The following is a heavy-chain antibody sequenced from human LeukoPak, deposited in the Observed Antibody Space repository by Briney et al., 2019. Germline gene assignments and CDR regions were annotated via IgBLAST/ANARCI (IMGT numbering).Heavy chain of an antibody. Sequence: PSETLSLTCTVSGGSISSYYWSWIRQPPGKGLEWIGYIYYSGSTNYNPSLKSRVTISVDTSKNQFSLKLSSVTAADTAVYYCARHLPFRFRAAAGPYNWFDPWGQGTLVTVSS. CDR2: IYYSGST. CDR1: GGSISSYY. V-gene: IGHV4-59*08. CDR3: ARHLPFRFRAAAGPYNWFDP. J-gene: IGHJ5*02. D-gene: IGHD6-13*01.